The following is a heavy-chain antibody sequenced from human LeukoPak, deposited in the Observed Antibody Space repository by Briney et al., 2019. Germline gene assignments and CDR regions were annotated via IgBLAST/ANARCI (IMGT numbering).Heavy chain of an antibody. D-gene: IGHD3-16*02. CDR3: ARDDYVRGSYRYPLDY. CDR1: GGTFSSYA. Sequence: SVTVPCKASGGTFSSYAISWVRQAPGQGLEWMGGIIPIFGTANYAQKFQGRVTITADESTSTAYMELSSLRSEDTAVYYCARDDYVRGSYRYPLDYWGQGTLVTVSS. CDR2: IIPIFGTA. J-gene: IGHJ4*02. V-gene: IGHV1-69*01.